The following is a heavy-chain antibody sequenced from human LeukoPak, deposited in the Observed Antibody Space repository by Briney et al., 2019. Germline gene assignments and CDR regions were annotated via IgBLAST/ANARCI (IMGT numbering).Heavy chain of an antibody. CDR3: ARDYGDYVGFDY. V-gene: IGHV3-74*01. Sequence: GGSLRLSCAASGFTFSSYAMSWVRQAPGKGLVWVSRINSDGSSTSYADSVKGRFTISRDNAKNTLYLQMNSLRAEDTAVYYCARDYGDYVGFDYWGQGTLVTVSS. CDR2: INSDGSST. J-gene: IGHJ4*02. D-gene: IGHD4-17*01. CDR1: GFTFSSYA.